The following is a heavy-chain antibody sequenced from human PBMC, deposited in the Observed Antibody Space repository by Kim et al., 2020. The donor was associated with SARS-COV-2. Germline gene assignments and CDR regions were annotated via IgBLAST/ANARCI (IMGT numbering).Heavy chain of an antibody. CDR3: VRAPDS. V-gene: IGHV4-39*07. J-gene: IGHJ4*02. Sequence: FYFLGNSYYSPSLESRVTISVDTSKGQFSLKVNSVTAADTAIYYCVRAPDSWGQGTLVTVSS. CDR2: FYFLGNS.